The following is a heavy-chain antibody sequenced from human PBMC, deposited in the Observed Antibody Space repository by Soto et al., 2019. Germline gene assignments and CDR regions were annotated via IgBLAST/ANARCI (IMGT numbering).Heavy chain of an antibody. V-gene: IGHV4-4*07. J-gene: IGHJ2*01. D-gene: IGHD6-13*01. CDR3: ARDRGEYTSSWFWYFSH. CDR1: GASISSYN. CDR2: LNIAGTI. Sequence: SETLSLTCSVSGASISSYNWNWVRQSAGKGPEWVGRLNIAGTINYNPSLKSRITMSMDTSKNQISLHLRSVTAADTAMYYCARDRGEYTSSWFWYFSHWGHGT.